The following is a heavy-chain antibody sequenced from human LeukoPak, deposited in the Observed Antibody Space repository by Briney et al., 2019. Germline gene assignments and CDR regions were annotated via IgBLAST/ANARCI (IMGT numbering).Heavy chain of an antibody. CDR3: ARGVSYGSGPDYYYYMDV. CDR2: IYYSGST. D-gene: IGHD3-10*01. CDR1: GGSISSYY. J-gene: IGHJ6*03. Sequence: SETLSLTCTVFGGSISSYYWSWIRQPPGKGLEWIWYIYYSGSTNYNPSLKSRVTISVDTSKNQFSLKLKSVTVTTTPEFYWARGVSYGSGPDYYYYMDVWGKGTTVTVPS. V-gene: IGHV4-59*01.